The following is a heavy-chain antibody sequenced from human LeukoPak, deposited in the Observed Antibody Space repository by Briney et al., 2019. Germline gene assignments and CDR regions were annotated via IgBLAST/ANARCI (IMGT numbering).Heavy chain of an antibody. Sequence: KTGGSLRLSCAASGFTFSSYSMNWVRQAPGKGLEWVSSISSSSSYIYYADSVKGRFTISRDNAKNSLYLQMNSLRAEDTAVYYCARKGGSLVRGVIMDAFDMWGQGTMVTVSS. J-gene: IGHJ3*02. D-gene: IGHD3-10*01. CDR2: ISSSSSYI. V-gene: IGHV3-21*04. CDR1: GFTFSSYS. CDR3: ARKGGSLVRGVIMDAFDM.